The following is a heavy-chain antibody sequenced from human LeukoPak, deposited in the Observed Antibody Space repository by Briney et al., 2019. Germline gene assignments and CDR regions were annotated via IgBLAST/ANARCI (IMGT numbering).Heavy chain of an antibody. CDR1: GYTFTGYY. CDR2: INPNSGGT. CDR3: ARAGGVYYYYYYMDV. Sequence: ASVKVSCKASGYTFTGYYMHWVRQAPGQGLEWMGWINPNSGGTNYAQKFQGRVTMTRDTSISTAYMELSRLRSDDTAVYYCARAGGVYYYYYYMDVWGKGTTVTVSS. J-gene: IGHJ6*03. V-gene: IGHV1-2*02.